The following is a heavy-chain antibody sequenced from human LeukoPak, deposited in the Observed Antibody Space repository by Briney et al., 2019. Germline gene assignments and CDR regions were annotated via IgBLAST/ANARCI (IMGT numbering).Heavy chain of an antibody. CDR2: IYHSGST. V-gene: IGHV4-38-2*02. D-gene: IGHD3-22*01. Sequence: SETLSLTCTVSGYSISSGDYWGWIRQPPGKELEWIGSIYHSGSTYYDPSLKSRVTISVDTSKNQFSLELSSVTAADTAEYYCARAVKDDYDSNGNYYSDYWGQGTLVTVSS. CDR3: ARAVKDDYDSNGNYYSDY. J-gene: IGHJ4*02. CDR1: GYSISSGDY.